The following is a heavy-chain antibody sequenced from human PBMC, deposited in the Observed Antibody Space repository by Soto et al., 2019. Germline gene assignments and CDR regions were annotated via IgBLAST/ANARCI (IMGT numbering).Heavy chain of an antibody. J-gene: IGHJ6*02. CDR2: IYRSGDT. CDR3: ARKDNIDV. Sequence: DVQLVESGGGLVQPGGSLRLSCAASGFTVSDNYMNWVRQAPGKGLEWVSTIYRSGDTIYADSVRGRFTISRDNAKNTLYLQMNSLGAEDTAVYYCARKDNIDVWGQGTTITVSS. CDR1: GFTVSDNY. V-gene: IGHV3-66*01.